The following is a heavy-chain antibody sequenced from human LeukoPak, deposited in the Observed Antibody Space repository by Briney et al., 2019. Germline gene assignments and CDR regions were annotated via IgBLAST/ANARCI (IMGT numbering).Heavy chain of an antibody. V-gene: IGHV4-39*01. CDR3: ASLERVRRYSYADY. Sequence: SETLSLTCTVSGGSISSSSYYWGWLRQPPGKGLEWFGSIYYSGSTYYNPSLKSRVTISVDTSKNQFSLKLSSVTAADTAVYYCASLERVRRYSYADYWGQGTLVTVSS. D-gene: IGHD5-18*01. CDR2: IYYSGST. J-gene: IGHJ4*02. CDR1: GGSISSSSYY.